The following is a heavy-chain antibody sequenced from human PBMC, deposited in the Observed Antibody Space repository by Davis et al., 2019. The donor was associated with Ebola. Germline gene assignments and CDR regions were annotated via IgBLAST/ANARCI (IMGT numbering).Heavy chain of an antibody. D-gene: IGHD4-17*01. CDR3: TSETTVIDY. V-gene: IGHV3-33*01. CDR2: IWYDGSNK. Sequence: GGSLRLSCAASGFTFSSYGMHWVRQAPGKGLEWVAVIWYDGSNKYYADSVKGRFTISRDNSKNTLYLQMNSLKTEDTAVYYCTSETTVIDYWGQGTLVTVSS. J-gene: IGHJ4*02. CDR1: GFTFSSYG.